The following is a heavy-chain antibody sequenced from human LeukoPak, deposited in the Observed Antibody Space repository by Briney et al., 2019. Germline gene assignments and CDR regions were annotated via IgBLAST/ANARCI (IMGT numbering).Heavy chain of an antibody. V-gene: IGHV3-23*01. Sequence: GGSLRLSCAASGFTFANYAMSWVRHAPGKGPEWVSSVRGSGGETHSTDSVRGRFTISRDNSKGTLYLQMSSLRAEDTAVYYCAKGKDCWGQGTLVTVSS. CDR1: GFTFANYA. CDR3: AKGKDC. J-gene: IGHJ4*02. CDR2: VRGSGGET.